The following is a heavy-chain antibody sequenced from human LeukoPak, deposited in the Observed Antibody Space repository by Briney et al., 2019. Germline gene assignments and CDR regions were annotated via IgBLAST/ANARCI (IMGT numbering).Heavy chain of an antibody. Sequence: SETLSLTCAVYGGSFSGYYWSWIRQPPGKGLEWIGEINHSGSTNYNPPLKSRVTMSVDTSKNQFSLKLSSVTAADTAVYYCARGRRQYFQHWGQGTLVTVSS. D-gene: IGHD1-14*01. V-gene: IGHV4-34*01. CDR1: GGSFSGYY. CDR2: INHSGST. J-gene: IGHJ1*01. CDR3: ARGRRQYFQH.